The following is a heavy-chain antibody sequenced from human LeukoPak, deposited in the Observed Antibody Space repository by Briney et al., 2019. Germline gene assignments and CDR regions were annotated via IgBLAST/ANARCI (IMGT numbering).Heavy chain of an antibody. Sequence: ASVKVSCKASGYTFTGYFMHWVRQAPGQGLEWMGWIKTNSGGTKYAQEFQGRVTMTRDTSISTAYMELTRLRSDDTAVYYCAREEAATPSDFDYWGQGTLVTVSS. J-gene: IGHJ4*02. D-gene: IGHD6-25*01. CDR3: AREEAATPSDFDY. CDR1: GYTFTGYF. CDR2: IKTNSGGT. V-gene: IGHV1-2*02.